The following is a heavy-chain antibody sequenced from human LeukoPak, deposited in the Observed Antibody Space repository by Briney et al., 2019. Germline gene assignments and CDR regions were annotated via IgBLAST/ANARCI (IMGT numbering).Heavy chain of an antibody. D-gene: IGHD4-17*01. CDR1: GYSISSGYY. CDR2: IYHSGST. V-gene: IGHV4-38-2*01. CDR3: ARVSPPSLYYVDYDY. J-gene: IGHJ4*02. Sequence: SETLSLTCAVSGYSISSGYYWGWIRQPPGKGLEWVGSIYHSGSTYYNPSLKSRVTISVDTSKNQFSLKLSSVTAADTAVYYCARVSPPSLYYVDYDYWGQGTLVTVSS.